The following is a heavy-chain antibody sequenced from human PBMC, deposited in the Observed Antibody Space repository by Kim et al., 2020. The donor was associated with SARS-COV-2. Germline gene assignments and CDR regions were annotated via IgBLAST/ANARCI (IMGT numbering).Heavy chain of an antibody. CDR3: ARAYYYDSSGYLLPYF. J-gene: IGHJ4*02. Sequence: ASVKVSCKASGYTFTSYGISWVRQAPGQGLEWMGWISAYNGNTNYAQKLQGRVTMTTDTSTSTAYMELRSLRSDDTAVYYCARAYYYDSSGYLLPYFWGQGTLVTVSS. CDR2: ISAYNGNT. V-gene: IGHV1-18*01. D-gene: IGHD3-22*01. CDR1: GYTFTSYG.